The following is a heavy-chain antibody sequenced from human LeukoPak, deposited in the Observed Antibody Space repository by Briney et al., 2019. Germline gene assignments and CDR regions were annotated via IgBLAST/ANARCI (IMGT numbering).Heavy chain of an antibody. Sequence: SGPTLVKPTQTLTLTCTFSGFSLRTSGVGVGWIRQPPGKALEWLALIYWDDDKRYSPSLKSRLTITKDTSKNQVVLTMTNMDPVDTATYYCAHSRGPYSSGWWFDYWGQGTLVTVSS. J-gene: IGHJ4*02. CDR1: GFSLRTSGVG. D-gene: IGHD6-19*01. V-gene: IGHV2-5*02. CDR3: AHSRGPYSSGWWFDY. CDR2: IYWDDDK.